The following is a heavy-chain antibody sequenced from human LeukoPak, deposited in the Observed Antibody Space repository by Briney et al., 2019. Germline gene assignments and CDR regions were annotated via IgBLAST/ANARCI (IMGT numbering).Heavy chain of an antibody. CDR1: GFTFSSYW. CDR3: ARSRPTSYYYYGMDV. J-gene: IGHJ6*02. Sequence: GGSLRLSCAASGFTFSSYWMHWVRQAPGKGLVWVSRINTDGSSTSYADSVKGRFTISRDNSKNTLYLQMNSLGAEDTAVYYCARSRPTSYYYYGMDVWGQGTTVTVSS. V-gene: IGHV3-74*01. CDR2: INTDGSST.